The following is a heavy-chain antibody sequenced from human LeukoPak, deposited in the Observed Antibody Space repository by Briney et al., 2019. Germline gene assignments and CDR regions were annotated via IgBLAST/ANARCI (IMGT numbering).Heavy chain of an antibody. CDR3: AKEPYGDYGDYEAFDI. V-gene: IGHV3-20*04. Sequence: GGSLRLSCAASGFTFDDYGMSWVRQAPGKGLEWVSGINWNGGSTGYADSVKGRFTISRDNSKNTLYLQMNSLRAEDTAVYYCAKEPYGDYGDYEAFDIWGQGTVVTVSS. CDR2: INWNGGST. J-gene: IGHJ3*02. CDR1: GFTFDDYG. D-gene: IGHD4-17*01.